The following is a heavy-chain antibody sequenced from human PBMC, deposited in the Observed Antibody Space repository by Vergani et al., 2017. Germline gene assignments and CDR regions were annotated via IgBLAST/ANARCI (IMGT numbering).Heavy chain of an antibody. V-gene: IGHV4-61*02. CDR3: AGDRGGGRTKYYDSTDAFDI. CDR1: GGSISSGGYY. D-gene: IGHD3-22*01. CDR2: IYTSGST. J-gene: IGHJ3*02. Sequence: QVQLQESGPGLVKPSQTLSLTCTVSGGSISSGGYYWSWIRQPAGKGLEWIGRIYTSGSTNYHPSLKSRVTMSVDTSKNQFSLKLSSVTAADTAVYYCAGDRGGGRTKYYDSTDAFDIWGQGTMVTVSS.